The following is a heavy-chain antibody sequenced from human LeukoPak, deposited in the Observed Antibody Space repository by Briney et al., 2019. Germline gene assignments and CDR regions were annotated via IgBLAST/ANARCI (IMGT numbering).Heavy chain of an antibody. Sequence: GGSLRLSCAASGLTFSSYAMSWVRQAPGKGLAWVSAISGSGGSTYYADSVKGRFTISRDNSKNTLYLQMNSLRAEDTAVYYCAKVLAWFGELEIDPWGQGTLVTVSS. CDR2: ISGSGGST. V-gene: IGHV3-23*01. D-gene: IGHD3-10*01. CDR1: GLTFSSYA. CDR3: AKVLAWFGELEIDP. J-gene: IGHJ5*02.